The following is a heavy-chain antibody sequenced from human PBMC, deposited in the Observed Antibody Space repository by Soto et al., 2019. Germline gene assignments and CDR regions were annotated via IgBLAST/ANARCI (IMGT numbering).Heavy chain of an antibody. CDR2: ISGSSTDI. CDR1: GFIFSSYS. Sequence: GGSLRLSCTASGFIFSSYSMNWVRQAPGKGLEWISYISGSSTDIHYAASVKGRFTISRDNARNSLYLQMDTLRAEDTAVYYCARGPSGGGVVVPAAMNFYYYYYYMDVWGKGTTVTVSS. J-gene: IGHJ6*03. V-gene: IGHV3-21*05. D-gene: IGHD2-2*01. CDR3: ARGPSGGGVVVPAAMNFYYYYYYMDV.